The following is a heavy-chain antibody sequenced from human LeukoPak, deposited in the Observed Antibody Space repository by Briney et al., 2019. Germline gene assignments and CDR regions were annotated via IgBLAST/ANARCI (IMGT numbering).Heavy chain of an antibody. CDR3: ARDVHCSGGSCYPDAFDI. CDR1: GFTFSSYW. J-gene: IGHJ3*02. Sequence: GGSLRLSCAASGFTFSSYWMSWVRQAPGKGLEWVANIKQDGSEKYYVDSVKGRFTISRDNAKNSLYLQMNSLRAEDTAVYYCARDVHCSGGSCYPDAFDIWGQGTMDTVSS. V-gene: IGHV3-7*01. D-gene: IGHD2-15*01. CDR2: IKQDGSEK.